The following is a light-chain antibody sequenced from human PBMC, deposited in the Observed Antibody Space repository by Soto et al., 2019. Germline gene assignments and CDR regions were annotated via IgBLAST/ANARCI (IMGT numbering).Light chain of an antibody. CDR3: QQYNNWPPGT. CDR2: RAT. CDR1: QSVSSN. J-gene: IGKJ1*01. V-gene: IGKV3-15*01. Sequence: ETVMTQSPATLSVSPGERVTLSCRASQSVSSNLAWYQQKPGQAPRLLIFRATNTATGVPDRFRGNGSGTEFTLTISSLQSEDFAVYFCQQYNNWPPGTFGQGTKV.